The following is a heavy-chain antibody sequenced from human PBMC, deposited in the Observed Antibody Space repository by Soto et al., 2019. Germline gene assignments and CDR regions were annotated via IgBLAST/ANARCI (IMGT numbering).Heavy chain of an antibody. D-gene: IGHD1-1*01. CDR1: GGSISSSSYY. CDR3: ARLFYKGNYAFDI. J-gene: IGHJ3*02. Sequence: SETLSLTCTVSGGSISSSSYYWGWIRQPPGKGLEWIGSIYYSGSTYYNPSLKSRVTISVDTSKNQFSLKLSSVTAADTAVYYCARLFYKGNYAFDIWGQGTMVT. V-gene: IGHV4-39*01. CDR2: IYYSGST.